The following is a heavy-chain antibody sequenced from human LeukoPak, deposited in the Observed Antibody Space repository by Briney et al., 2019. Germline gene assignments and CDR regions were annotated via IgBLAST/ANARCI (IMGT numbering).Heavy chain of an antibody. CDR2: ISGSGGST. Sequence: PGGSLRLSCAASGFTFSNHGMNWVRQAPGEGLEWVSGISGSGGSTYYADSVKGRFTISRDNSKNMLYLQMNSLRAEDTAIYYCAKDPYSGTYFDYWGQGTLVTVSS. CDR1: GFTFSNHG. J-gene: IGHJ4*02. V-gene: IGHV3-23*01. CDR3: AKDPYSGTYFDY. D-gene: IGHD1-26*01.